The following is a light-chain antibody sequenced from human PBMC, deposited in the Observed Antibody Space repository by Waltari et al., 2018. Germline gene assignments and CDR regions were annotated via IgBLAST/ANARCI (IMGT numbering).Light chain of an antibody. CDR1: SSDIGGYNY. CDR2: EVT. V-gene: IGLV2-14*01. CDR3: SSYTSSAAHV. Sequence: QSAVTQPGSVSGSPGQSITLPCTGTSSDIGGYNYVSWYQQHPGKAPKLIIYEVTNRPSGGSDRCSASKSGNTASLTISGLQPEDEADYYCSSYTSSAAHVFGTATRVTVV. J-gene: IGLJ1*01.